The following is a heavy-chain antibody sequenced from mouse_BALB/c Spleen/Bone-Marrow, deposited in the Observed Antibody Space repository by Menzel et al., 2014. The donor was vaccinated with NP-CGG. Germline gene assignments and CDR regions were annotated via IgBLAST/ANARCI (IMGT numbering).Heavy chain of an antibody. CDR2: ISYDGSN. Sequence: EVQLQQSGPGLVKPSQSLSLTCSVTGYSITSGYYWNWIRQFPGNKLEWMGYISYDGSNNYNPSLKNRISITRDTSKNQFFLKLNSVTTEDTATYYCARDRYFGYWGQGTTLTVSS. CDR1: GYSITSGYY. J-gene: IGHJ2*01. CDR3: ARDRYFGY. V-gene: IGHV3-6*02.